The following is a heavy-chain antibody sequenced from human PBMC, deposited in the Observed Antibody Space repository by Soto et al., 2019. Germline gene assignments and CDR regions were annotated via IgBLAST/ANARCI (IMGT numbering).Heavy chain of an antibody. D-gene: IGHD2-2*01. CDR2: ISFTGDSR. CDR3: AKKSCSSPGCPYGMDV. CDR1: GFNFNAYV. V-gene: IGHV3-23*01. Sequence: GGSLRLSCAASGFNFNAYVMNWVRQAPGKGLEWVSTISFTGDSRYYADSVKDRFTISRDNSQNTLYLQMNSLRAEDTAVYYCAKKSCSSPGCPYGMDVWGQGTTVTVSS. J-gene: IGHJ6*02.